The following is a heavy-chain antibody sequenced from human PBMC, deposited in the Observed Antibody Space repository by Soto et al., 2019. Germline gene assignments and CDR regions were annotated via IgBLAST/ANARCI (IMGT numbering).Heavy chain of an antibody. Sequence: SQTLSLTCTVSGGSISSSSYYWGWIRQPPGKGLEWIGYIYYSGSTYYNPSLKSRVTISVDTSNNQFSLKLSSVTAADTAVYYRARAYYDRSGYAVDPWGQGTLVTVSS. J-gene: IGHJ5*02. CDR2: IYYSGST. CDR1: GGSISSSSYY. D-gene: IGHD3-22*01. CDR3: ARAYYDRSGYAVDP. V-gene: IGHV4-39*07.